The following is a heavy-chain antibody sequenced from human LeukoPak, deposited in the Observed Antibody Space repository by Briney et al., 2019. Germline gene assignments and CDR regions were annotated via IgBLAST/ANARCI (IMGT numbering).Heavy chain of an antibody. D-gene: IGHD3-22*01. CDR1: GGSISSYY. CDR3: ARASGYYYFSWFDP. CDR2: IYYSGST. V-gene: IGHV4-59*12. Sequence: PSETLSLTCTVSGGSISSYYWSWIRQPPGKGLEWIGYIYYSGSTNYNPSLKSRVTISVDTSKNQFSLKLSSVTAADTAVYYCARASGYYYFSWFDPWGQGTLVTVSS. J-gene: IGHJ5*02.